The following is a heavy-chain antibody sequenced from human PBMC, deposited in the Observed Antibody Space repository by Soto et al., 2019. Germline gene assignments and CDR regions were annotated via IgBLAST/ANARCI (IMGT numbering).Heavy chain of an antibody. V-gene: IGHV3-11*01. CDR1: GFPFSSYY. CDR2: ISSSGSTT. Sequence: PGRSMIHSCAASGFPFSSYYMIWIRQAPGKGLEWVSYISSSGSTTYYADSVKGRFTISRDNAKNSLYLQMNSLRAEDTAVYYCARDDYYGSGSFYNWFDPLGQGTLVTVSS. J-gene: IGHJ5*02. CDR3: ARDDYYGSGSFYNWFDP. D-gene: IGHD3-10*01.